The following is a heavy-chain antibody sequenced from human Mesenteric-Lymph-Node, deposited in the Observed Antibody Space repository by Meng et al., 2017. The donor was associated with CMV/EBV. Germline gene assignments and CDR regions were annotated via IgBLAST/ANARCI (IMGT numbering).Heavy chain of an antibody. Sequence: SETLSLTCTVSGGSISSSSYYWGWIRQPPEKGLEWIGSIYYSGSTYYNPSLKSRVTISVDTSKNQFSLKLSSVTAADTALYYCTRTRNHYDGGDYYSLGEFDPWGQGVLVTVSS. J-gene: IGHJ5*02. CDR3: TRTRNHYDGGDYYSLGEFDP. D-gene: IGHD3-22*01. V-gene: IGHV4-39*07. CDR1: GGSISSSSYY. CDR2: IYYSGST.